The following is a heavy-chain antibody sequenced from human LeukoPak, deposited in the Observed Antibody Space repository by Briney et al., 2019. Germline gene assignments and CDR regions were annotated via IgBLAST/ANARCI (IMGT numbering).Heavy chain of an antibody. J-gene: IGHJ5*02. Sequence: SVKVSCKASGYTFTSYGISWVRQAPGQGLEWMGGIISFFGAAHYIQKFQGRLTITADESTSTAYMELSSLTSEDTAVYYCTRDPSVDYDLLSHWFDPWGQGTLVTVSS. CDR3: TRDPSVDYDLLSHWFDP. D-gene: IGHD3-9*01. CDR2: IISFFGAA. CDR1: GYTFTSYG. V-gene: IGHV1-69*13.